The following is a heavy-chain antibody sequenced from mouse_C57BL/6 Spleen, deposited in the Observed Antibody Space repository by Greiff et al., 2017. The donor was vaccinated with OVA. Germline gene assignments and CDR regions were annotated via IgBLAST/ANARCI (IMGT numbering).Heavy chain of an antibody. CDR1: GYAFSSYW. Sequence: VKLMESGAELVKPGASVKISCKASGYAFSSYWMNWVKQRPGKGLEWIGQIYPGDGDTNYNGKFKGKATLTADKSSSTAYMQLSSLTSEDSAVYFCARSGGSSSAWFAYWGQGTLVTVYA. CDR2: IYPGDGDT. D-gene: IGHD1-1*01. J-gene: IGHJ3*01. V-gene: IGHV1-80*01. CDR3: ARSGGSSSAWFAY.